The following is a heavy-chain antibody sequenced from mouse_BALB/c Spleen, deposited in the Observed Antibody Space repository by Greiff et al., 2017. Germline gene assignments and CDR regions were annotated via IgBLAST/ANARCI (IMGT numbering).Heavy chain of an antibody. CDR2: ISSGGGST. CDR1: GFAFSNYD. CDR3: ARHASMITVFAY. D-gene: IGHD2-4*01. J-gene: IGHJ3*01. V-gene: IGHV5-12-1*01. Sequence: EVHLVESGGGLVKPGGSLKLSCAASGFAFSNYDMSWVRQTPEKRLEWVAYISSGGGSTYYPDTVKGRFTISRDNAKNTLYLQMSSLKSEDTAMYYCARHASMITVFAYWGQGTLVTVSA.